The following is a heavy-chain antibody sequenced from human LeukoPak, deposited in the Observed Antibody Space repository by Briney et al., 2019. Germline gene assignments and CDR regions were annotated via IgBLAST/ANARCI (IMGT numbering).Heavy chain of an antibody. J-gene: IGHJ4*02. Sequence: GGSLRLSCAASGFTFSSYGMHWVRQAPGKRLEWVAVISYDGSNKYYADSVKGRFTISRDNSKNTLYLQMNSLRAEDTAVYYCARGDSIDYWGQGTLVTVSS. CDR2: ISYDGSNK. V-gene: IGHV3-30*03. CDR3: ARGDSIDY. CDR1: GFTFSSYG.